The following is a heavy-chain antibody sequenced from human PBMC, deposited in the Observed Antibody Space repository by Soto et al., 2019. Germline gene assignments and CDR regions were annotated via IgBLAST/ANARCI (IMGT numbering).Heavy chain of an antibody. CDR3: AKDLRERTLRYKTVDY. V-gene: IGHV3-23*01. J-gene: IGHJ4*02. CDR2: ISGSGGST. CDR1: GFTFSSYA. Sequence: EVQLLESGGGLVQPGGSLRLSCAASGFTFSSYAMSWVRQAPGKGLEWVSAISGSGGSTYYADSVKGRFTISRDNSKNTLYLQMNSLRVEDTAVYYCAKDLRERTLRYKTVDYWGQGTLVTVSS. D-gene: IGHD3-16*02.